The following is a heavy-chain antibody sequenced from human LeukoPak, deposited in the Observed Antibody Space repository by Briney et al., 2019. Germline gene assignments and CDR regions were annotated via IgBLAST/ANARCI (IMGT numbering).Heavy chain of an antibody. CDR3: ARNGGGGWYSCLDY. CDR2: IYYSGST. Sequence: SETLSLTCTVSGGSISSSSYYWGWIRQPPGKGLEWIGSIYYSGSTYYNPSLKSRVTISVDTSKNQFSLKLSSVTAADTAGYYCARNGGGGWYSCLDYWGQGTLVTVSS. V-gene: IGHV4-39*01. J-gene: IGHJ4*02. CDR1: GGSISSSSYY. D-gene: IGHD6-19*01.